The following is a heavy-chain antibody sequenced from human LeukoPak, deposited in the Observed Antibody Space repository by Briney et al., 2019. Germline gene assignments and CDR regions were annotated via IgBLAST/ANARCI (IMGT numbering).Heavy chain of an antibody. CDR3: TRRSVAGTFEY. D-gene: IGHD6-19*01. V-gene: IGHV1-8*01. CDR2: MNPSGGQT. CDR1: GYTFTSYD. Sequence: GASVKVSCKASGYTFTSYDINWVRQATGQGPEWMGWMNPSGGQTNYAQSLQGRVTMTRNTSTSTAYMDLSSLRSEGTAVYYCTRRSVAGTFEYWGQGTLVTVSS. J-gene: IGHJ4*02.